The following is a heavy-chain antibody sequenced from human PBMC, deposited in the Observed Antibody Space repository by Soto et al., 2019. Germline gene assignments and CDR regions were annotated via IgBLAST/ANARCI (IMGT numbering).Heavy chain of an antibody. V-gene: IGHV4-34*01. CDR2: INHSGST. CDR1: GGSFTGYY. Sequence: QVQLQQWGAGLLKPSETLSLTCAVYGGSFTGYYWTWSRLPPGTGLEWIGEINHSGSTNYNQSLRNRVTIPLDTSKIQFSLKVNSVTAADTVVYFCARVRAGLFSPAFDFWGQGTLVTVSS. CDR3: ARVRAGLFSPAFDF. J-gene: IGHJ3*01.